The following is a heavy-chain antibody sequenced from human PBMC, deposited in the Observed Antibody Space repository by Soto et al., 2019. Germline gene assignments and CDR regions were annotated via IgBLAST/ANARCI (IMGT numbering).Heavy chain of an antibody. CDR2: IIPILGIA. D-gene: IGHD4-17*01. V-gene: IGHV1-69*02. CDR3: GRGGGGDYGDKGRFDY. J-gene: IGHJ4*02. Sequence: QVQLVQSGAEVKKPGSSVKVSCKASGGTFSSYTISWVRQAPGQGLEWMGRIIPILGIANYAQKFQGRVTITGEKPKSKAYRGRGSRGFGETGVYYWGRGGGGDYGDKGRFDYWGQGTLVTVSS. CDR1: GGTFSSYT.